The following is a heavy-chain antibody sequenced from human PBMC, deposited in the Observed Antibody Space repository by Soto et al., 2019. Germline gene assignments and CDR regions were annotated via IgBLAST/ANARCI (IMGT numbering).Heavy chain of an antibody. D-gene: IGHD6-6*01. J-gene: IGHJ5*02. CDR1: GYTFTSYA. CDR3: ARETYEHSSGFDP. V-gene: IGHV1-3*01. CDR2: INAGNGNT. Sequence: GASVKVSCKASGYTFTSYAMHWVRQAPGQRLEWMGWINAGNGNTKYSQKFQGRVTITRDTSASTAYMDLSSLRSDETAVYYCARETYEHSSGFDPWGQGTLLTVSS.